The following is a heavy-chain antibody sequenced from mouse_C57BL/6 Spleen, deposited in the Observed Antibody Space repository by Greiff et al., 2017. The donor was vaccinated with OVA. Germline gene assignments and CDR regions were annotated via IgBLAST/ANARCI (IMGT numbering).Heavy chain of an antibody. CDR1: GFTFSSYA. J-gene: IGHJ1*03. CDR3: ARDQGYGSSYEDWYFDV. Sequence: EVKLVESGGGLVKPGGSLKLSCAASGFTFSSYAMSWVRQTPEKRLEWVATISDGGSYTYYPDNVKGRFTISRDNAKNNLYLQMSHLKSEDTAMYYCARDQGYGSSYEDWYFDVWGTGTTVTVSS. D-gene: IGHD1-1*01. CDR2: ISDGGSYT. V-gene: IGHV5-4*01.